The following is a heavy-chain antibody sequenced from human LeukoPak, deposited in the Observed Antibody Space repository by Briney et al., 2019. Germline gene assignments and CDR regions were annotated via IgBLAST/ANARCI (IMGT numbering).Heavy chain of an antibody. V-gene: IGHV3-23*01. CDR3: ARQSSGIAATDKVDY. D-gene: IGHD6-13*01. Sequence: GGSLRLSCAASGFTFSSYAMSWVRQAPGKGLEWVSAISGSGGSTYYADSVKGQFTISRDNSKNTLYLQMNSLRAEDTAIYYCARQSSGIAATDKVDYWGQGALVTVSS. J-gene: IGHJ4*02. CDR1: GFTFSSYA. CDR2: ISGSGGST.